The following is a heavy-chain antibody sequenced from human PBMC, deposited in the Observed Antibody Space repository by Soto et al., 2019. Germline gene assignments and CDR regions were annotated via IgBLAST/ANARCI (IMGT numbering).Heavy chain of an antibody. V-gene: IGHV1-69*01. J-gene: IGHJ6*02. D-gene: IGHD2-2*01. CDR3: ARDRHIVVVPAAIGYWYGMDV. CDR2: VIPIFGTA. CDR1: GGTFSSYA. Sequence: QVQLVQSGAEVKKPGSSVKVSCKASGGTFSSYAISWVRQAPGQGLEWMGGVIPIFGTANYAQKLQGRVTINADESTSTAYMELSSLRSEDTAVYYCARDRHIVVVPAAIGYWYGMDVWGQGTTVTVSS.